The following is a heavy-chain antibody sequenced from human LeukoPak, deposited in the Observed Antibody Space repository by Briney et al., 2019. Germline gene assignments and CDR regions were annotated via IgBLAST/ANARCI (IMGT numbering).Heavy chain of an antibody. D-gene: IGHD3-10*02. CDR2: ISGDGRIT. J-gene: IGHJ4*02. V-gene: IGHV3-43*02. CDR3: AKDVVRGVPPRYFHY. Sequence: TGGSLRLSCAASGFTFSSYSMNWVRQAPGKGLEWVSVISGDGRITVYADSMKGRFTISRDNSKGSLYLQINSLRPEDTALYFCAKDVVRGVPPRYFHYWGQGTLVTVSS. CDR1: GFTFSSYS.